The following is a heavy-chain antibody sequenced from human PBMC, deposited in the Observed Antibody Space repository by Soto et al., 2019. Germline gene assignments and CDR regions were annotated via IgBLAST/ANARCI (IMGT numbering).Heavy chain of an antibody. J-gene: IGHJ4*02. D-gene: IGHD4-4*01. CDR2: INSDGSRT. CDR1: GFTFTDYW. V-gene: IGHV3-74*01. Sequence: GGSLRLSCAASGFTFTDYWTHWVRQAPGKGLVWVSRINSDGSRTSYADSVTGRFTISRDNAKNTLYLQMNSLRVEDTALYYCARETYRGFYFDYWGQGTLVTVS. CDR3: ARETYRGFYFDY.